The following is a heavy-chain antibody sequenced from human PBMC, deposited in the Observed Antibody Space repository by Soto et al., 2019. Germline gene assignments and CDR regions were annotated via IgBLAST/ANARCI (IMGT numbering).Heavy chain of an antibody. V-gene: IGHV4-34*01. CDR3: ARIARASFDY. Sequence: SETLSLTCAVYGGFLSESYWTWIRQPPGKGLEWIGEINHVGGTNYNPSLKSRVTMSVDTSQNQFSLRLNSVTAADTAVYYCARIARASFDYWGQGTLVTVS. J-gene: IGHJ4*02. CDR1: GGFLSESY. CDR2: INHVGGT.